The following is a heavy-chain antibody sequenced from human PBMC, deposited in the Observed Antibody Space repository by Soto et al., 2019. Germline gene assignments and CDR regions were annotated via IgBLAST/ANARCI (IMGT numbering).Heavy chain of an antibody. CDR3: ARGNLDV. CDR2: TSNDGSNT. CDR1: AFTLSKFV. D-gene: IGHD1-7*01. Sequence: QVQVVESGGGVVQPGKSLRLSCAANAFTLSKFVIQWVRQAPGRGLEWVAVTSNDGSNTFYADSVKGRFTISRDNSKNTVYLQMHSLRTEDTAVYYCARGNLDVWGQGTTVTVSS. J-gene: IGHJ6*02. V-gene: IGHV3-30-3*01.